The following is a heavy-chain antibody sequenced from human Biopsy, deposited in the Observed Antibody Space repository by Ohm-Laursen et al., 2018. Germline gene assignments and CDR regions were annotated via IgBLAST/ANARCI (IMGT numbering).Heavy chain of an antibody. D-gene: IGHD2-8*01. CDR1: TFTFSSDS. CDR2: INSDASYI. J-gene: IGHJ6*02. Sequence: SLRLSCTASTFTFSSDSVNWVRQAPGKGLEWVSYINSDASYIYYGVSVRGRFTISRDNAKNSVYLQTNSLRVEDTAVYYCARDDGFYARTSGMDVWGQGTTVTVSS. V-gene: IGHV3-21*01. CDR3: ARDDGFYARTSGMDV.